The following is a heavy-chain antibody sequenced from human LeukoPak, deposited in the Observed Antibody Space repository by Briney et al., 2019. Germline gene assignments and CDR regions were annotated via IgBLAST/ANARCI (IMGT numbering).Heavy chain of an antibody. V-gene: IGHV4-30-4*01. D-gene: IGHD1-26*01. CDR1: GGSISSGDYY. Sequence: PSETLSLTCTVSGGSISSGDYYWSWIRQPPGKGLEWIGYIYYSGSTYYNPSLKSRVTISVDTSKNQFSLKLSSVTAADTAVYYRARGRVQWELLTAPDYWGQGTLVTVSS. J-gene: IGHJ4*02. CDR3: ARGRVQWELLTAPDY. CDR2: IYYSGST.